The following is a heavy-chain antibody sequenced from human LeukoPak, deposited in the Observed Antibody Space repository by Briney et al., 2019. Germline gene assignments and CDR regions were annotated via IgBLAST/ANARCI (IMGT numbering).Heavy chain of an antibody. D-gene: IGHD2-2*01. V-gene: IGHV4-59*01. Sequence: SETLSLTCTVSGGSISSYYWSWIRQPPGKGLEWIGYIYYSGSTNYNPSLKSRVTISVDTSKNQFSLKLSSVTAADTAVYYCARAPPAPYYYYGMDVWGRGTTVTVSS. J-gene: IGHJ6*02. CDR1: GGSISSYY. CDR2: IYYSGST. CDR3: ARAPPAPYYYYGMDV.